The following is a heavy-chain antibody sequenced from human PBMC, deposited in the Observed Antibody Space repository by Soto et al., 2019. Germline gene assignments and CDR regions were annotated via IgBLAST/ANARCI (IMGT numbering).Heavy chain of an antibody. Sequence: PSETLSLTCAVYGGSFSGYYWSWIRQPPGKGLEWIGEINHSGSTNYNPSLKSRVTISVDTSKNQFSLKLSSVTAADTAVYYCARGRGYCSGGSCPKAWRSVRGFDWFDPWGQGTLVTVSS. CDR3: ARGRGYCSGGSCPKAWRSVRGFDWFDP. V-gene: IGHV4-34*01. D-gene: IGHD2-15*01. J-gene: IGHJ5*02. CDR1: GGSFSGYY. CDR2: INHSGST.